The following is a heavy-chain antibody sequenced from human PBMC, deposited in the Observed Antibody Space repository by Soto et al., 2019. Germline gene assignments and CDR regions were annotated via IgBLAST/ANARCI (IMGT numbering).Heavy chain of an antibody. CDR2: INHSGST. V-gene: IGHV4-34*01. CDR1: GGSFSGYY. Sequence: SETLSLACAVYGGSFSGYYWSWIRQPPGKGLEWIGEINHSGSTNYNPSLKSRVTISVDTSKNQFSLKLSSVTAADTAVYYCARAPYYDILTGYYRDPFDYWGQGTLVTVSS. J-gene: IGHJ4*02. CDR3: ARAPYYDILTGYYRDPFDY. D-gene: IGHD3-9*01.